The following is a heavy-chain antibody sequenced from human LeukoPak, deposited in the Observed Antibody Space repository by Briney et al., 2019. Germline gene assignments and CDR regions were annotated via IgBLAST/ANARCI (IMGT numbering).Heavy chain of an antibody. CDR2: ISGDGATT. J-gene: IGHJ4*02. CDR1: GFTFDDYA. Sequence: GGSLRLSCAASGFTFDDYAMHWARQAPGKGLEWVSLISGDGATTYYADSVKGRFTISKDNSKNSLYLQMNSLRTEDTALYYCAKGAQWLVHFWGQGTLVTVSS. CDR3: AKGAQWLVHF. V-gene: IGHV3-43*02. D-gene: IGHD6-19*01.